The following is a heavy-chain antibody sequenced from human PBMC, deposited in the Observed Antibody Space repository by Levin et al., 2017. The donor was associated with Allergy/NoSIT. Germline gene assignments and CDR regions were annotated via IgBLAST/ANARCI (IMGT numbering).Heavy chain of an antibody. CDR2: IGSTSATI. D-gene: IGHD3-10*01. V-gene: IGHV3-48*01. CDR3: ARDAVGFDYYGMDV. J-gene: IGHJ6*02. CDR1: GFTFSIYS. Sequence: SGGSLRLSCEASGFTFSIYSMNWVRQVPGKGLEWISYIGSTSATIYHADSVKGRFTVSRDNAKGSLYLHMNSLRAEDTAVYYCARDAVGFDYYGMDVWGQGTTVTVSS.